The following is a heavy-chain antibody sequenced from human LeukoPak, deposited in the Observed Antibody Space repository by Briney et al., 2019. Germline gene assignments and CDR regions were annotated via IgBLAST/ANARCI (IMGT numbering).Heavy chain of an antibody. J-gene: IGHJ2*01. V-gene: IGHV4-34*01. CDR2: INHSGST. CDR1: GGSFSGYY. D-gene: IGHD2-15*01. Sequence: PSETLSLTCAVYGGSFSGYYWSWIRQPPGKGLEWIGEINHSGSTNYNPSLKSRVTISVDTSKNQFSLKLSSVTAADTAVYYCARQRMFDLWGRGTLVTVSS. CDR3: ARQRMFDL.